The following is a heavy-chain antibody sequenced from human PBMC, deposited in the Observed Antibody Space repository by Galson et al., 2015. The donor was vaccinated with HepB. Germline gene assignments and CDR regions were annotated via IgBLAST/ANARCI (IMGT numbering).Heavy chain of an antibody. CDR3: ARAIYDFWSGFTTNAFDI. CDR1: GYTFTSYG. V-gene: IGHV1-18*04. J-gene: IGHJ3*02. Sequence: SVKVSCKASGYTFTSYGISWVRQAPGQGLEWMGWISAYNGNTNYAQKLQGRVTMTTDTSTSTAYMELRSLRSDDTAVYYCARAIYDFWSGFTTNAFDIWGQGTMVTVSS. CDR2: ISAYNGNT. D-gene: IGHD3-3*01.